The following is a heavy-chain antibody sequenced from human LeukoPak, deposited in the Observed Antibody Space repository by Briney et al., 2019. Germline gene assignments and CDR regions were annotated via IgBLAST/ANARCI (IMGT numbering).Heavy chain of an antibody. D-gene: IGHD3-10*01. CDR3: ARDGGSGSGDAFDI. CDR1: GDSVSSSNYY. J-gene: IGHJ3*02. V-gene: IGHV4-39*02. Sequence: SETLSLTCTVFGDSVSSSNYYWAWFRQPPGKGLDWIGSLYYDGRTYYSPSLESRVTVSVDTSKNQFALKLTSVTAADTAVYYCARDGGSGSGDAFDIWGQGTMVTVSS. CDR2: LYYDGRT.